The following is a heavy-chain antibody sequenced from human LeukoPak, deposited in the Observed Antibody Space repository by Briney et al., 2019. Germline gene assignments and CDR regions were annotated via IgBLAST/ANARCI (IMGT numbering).Heavy chain of an antibody. D-gene: IGHD4-17*01. CDR2: ISGSGGST. V-gene: IGHV3-23*01. Sequence: TGGSLRLSCAASGFTFSSYAMSWVRQAPGKGLEWVSGISGSGGSTYYADSVKGRFTISRDNSKNTLYLQMNSLRAEDTAVYYCAKVDYGDYGVYWGQGTLVTVSS. CDR1: GFTFSSYA. J-gene: IGHJ4*02. CDR3: AKVDYGDYGVY.